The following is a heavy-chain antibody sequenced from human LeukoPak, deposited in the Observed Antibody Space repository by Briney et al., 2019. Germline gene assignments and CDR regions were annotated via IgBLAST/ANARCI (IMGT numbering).Heavy chain of an antibody. Sequence: ASVKVSCKVSGYTLTELSMHWVRQAPGKGLEWMGGFDREDGETIYAQKFQGRVTMTEDTSTDTAYMELSSLRSEDTAVYYCATDLSGYYDSSGSYWGQGTLVTVSS. V-gene: IGHV1-24*01. CDR3: ATDLSGYYDSSGSY. D-gene: IGHD3-22*01. CDR1: GYTLTELS. CDR2: FDREDGET. J-gene: IGHJ4*02.